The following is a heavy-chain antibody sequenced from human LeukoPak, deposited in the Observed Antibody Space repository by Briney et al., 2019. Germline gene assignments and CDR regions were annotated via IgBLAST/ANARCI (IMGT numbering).Heavy chain of an antibody. CDR3: ARARGGLLLWFGELPGAHFDY. CDR2: IYYSVST. Sequence: AETLSLTCTVSGGSISSSSYYWGWIRQPPGKGLEWIGSIYYSVSTYYNPSLKSRVTISVDTSKNQFSLKLSSVTAADTAVYYCARARGGLLLWFGELPGAHFDYWGQGTLVTVSS. CDR1: GGSISSSSYY. V-gene: IGHV4-39*07. D-gene: IGHD3-10*01. J-gene: IGHJ4*02.